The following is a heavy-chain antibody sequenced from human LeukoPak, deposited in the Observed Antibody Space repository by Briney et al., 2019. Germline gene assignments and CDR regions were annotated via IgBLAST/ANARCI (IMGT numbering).Heavy chain of an antibody. CDR1: GYSIGSGYY. V-gene: IGHV4-38-2*02. CDR3: ARGPYKYEY. J-gene: IGHJ4*02. Sequence: SETLSHTCTVSGYSIGSGYYWGWMRQPPGKGLEWIGSVHDSGSTYYGSSLKSRVIISLDTSKSQFSLKLSSVTAADTAVYYCARGPYKYEYWGQGILVTVSS. D-gene: IGHD1-14*01. CDR2: VHDSGST.